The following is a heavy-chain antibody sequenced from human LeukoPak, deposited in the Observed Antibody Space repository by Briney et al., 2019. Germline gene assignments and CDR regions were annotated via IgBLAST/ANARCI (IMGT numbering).Heavy chain of an antibody. Sequence: PGGSLRLSCAASGFTFSSYAMSWVRQAPGKGLEWVSAISGSGGSTYYADSVKGRFTISRDNSKNTLYLQMNSLRAEDTAVYYCAKVATMIVVVTDAFDIWGQGTMVTVSS. CDR3: AKVATMIVVVTDAFDI. J-gene: IGHJ3*02. CDR2: ISGSGGST. D-gene: IGHD3-22*01. CDR1: GFTFSSYA. V-gene: IGHV3-23*01.